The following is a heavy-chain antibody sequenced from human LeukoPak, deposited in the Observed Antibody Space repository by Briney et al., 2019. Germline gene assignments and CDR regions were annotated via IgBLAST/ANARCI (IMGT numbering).Heavy chain of an antibody. CDR1: GGSISSSSYY. D-gene: IGHD5-18*01. CDR2: IYYSGST. CDR3: ARARGYSYAFDN. V-gene: IGHV4-39*07. J-gene: IGHJ4*02. Sequence: PSETLSLTCTVSGGSISSSSYYWGWIRQPPGKGLEWIGSIYYSGSTYYNPSLKSRVTISVDTSKNQFSLKLTSVTAADTAVYYCARARGYSYAFDNWGQGTPVTVSS.